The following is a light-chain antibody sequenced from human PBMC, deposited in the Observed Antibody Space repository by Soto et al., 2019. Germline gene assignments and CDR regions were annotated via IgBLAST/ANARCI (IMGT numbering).Light chain of an antibody. V-gene: IGKV3-20*01. CDR3: QQYGSSGT. CDR1: QSFSNNY. Sequence: EIVLTQSPGTLSLSPGERPTLSGRASQSFSNNYLAWYQQKPGQAPRLLIYGASNRATGIPDRFSGSGSGTDFTLTISRLEPEDFAVYYCQQYGSSGTFGQGTKVDIK. J-gene: IGKJ1*01. CDR2: GAS.